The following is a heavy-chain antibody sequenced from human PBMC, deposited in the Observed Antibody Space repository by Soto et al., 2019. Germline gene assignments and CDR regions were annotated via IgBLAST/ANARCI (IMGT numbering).Heavy chain of an antibody. V-gene: IGHV3-11*05. CDR3: ASLRLTGYFDY. CDR1: GFTFSDHY. CDR2: VSNSSSYT. J-gene: IGHJ4*02. Sequence: QVQLVESGGGLVKPGGSLRLSCVASGFTFSDHYMTWIRQAPGKGLEWLSYVSNSSSYTNYADSVKGRFTISRDNAMNSLYLQMNSLRAEDTAVYYCASLRLTGYFDYWGQGTLVTVSS.